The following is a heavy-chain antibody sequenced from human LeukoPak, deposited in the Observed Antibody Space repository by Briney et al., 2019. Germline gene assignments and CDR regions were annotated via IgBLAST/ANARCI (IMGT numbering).Heavy chain of an antibody. D-gene: IGHD6-6*01. CDR1: ELTFSDSY. V-gene: IGHV3-11*04. Sequence: PGGSLRLSFAAPELTFSDSYMTWVGQAPGKGVEWVAYISGSGNDINYSDSVKGRFTISRDNAKNSLYLQMSSLRVEDTAVYYCTRDPRHFDSCGQGTLVTVSS. CDR2: ISGSGNDI. J-gene: IGHJ5*01. CDR3: TRDPRHFDS.